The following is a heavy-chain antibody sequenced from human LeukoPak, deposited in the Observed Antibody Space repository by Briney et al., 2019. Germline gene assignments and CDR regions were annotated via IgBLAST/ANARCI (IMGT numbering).Heavy chain of an antibody. J-gene: IGHJ5*02. CDR1: GGSIRSSY. CDR3: ARHPEWDREAGLT. D-gene: IGHD1-26*01. V-gene: IGHV4-59*08. Sequence: SETLSLTCTVSGGSIRSSYWSWIRQPPGKGLEWIGYMYYSGSTKYNPSLKSRVTISVDTSKKQFSLKLSSVTAADTAVYYCARHPEWDREAGLTWGQGTLVTVSS. CDR2: MYYSGST.